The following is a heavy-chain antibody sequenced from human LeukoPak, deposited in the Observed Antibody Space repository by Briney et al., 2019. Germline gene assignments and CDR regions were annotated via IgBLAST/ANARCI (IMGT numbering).Heavy chain of an antibody. CDR3: ATEIGGGPYYLDS. CDR2: IVPILEIT. D-gene: IGHD2/OR15-2a*01. CDR1: GGTFSNYA. V-gene: IGHV1-69*04. Sequence: GASVKVSCKASGGTFSNYAITWVRQVPGQGLEFMGRIVPILEITNYAEKFQGRVTITADKSTTTAYLELSSLKSEDTAVYYCATEIGGGPYYLDSWGQGTLVTVSS. J-gene: IGHJ4*02.